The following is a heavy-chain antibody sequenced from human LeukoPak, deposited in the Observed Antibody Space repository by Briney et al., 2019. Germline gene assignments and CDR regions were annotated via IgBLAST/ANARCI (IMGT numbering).Heavy chain of an antibody. D-gene: IGHD1-1*01. CDR1: GFTFTTNA. J-gene: IGHJ3*02. CDR2: VSGSGGDT. CDR3: AKELIIQPTGTVAFDI. V-gene: IGHV3-23*01. Sequence: GGSLRLSCAASGFTFTTNAMSWVRQAPGKGVEWVSAVSGSGGDTYYAGSVKGRFTVSRDNSKNTLYLQMNSLRAEDTAVYFCAKELIIQPTGTVAFDIWGQGTMVTVSS.